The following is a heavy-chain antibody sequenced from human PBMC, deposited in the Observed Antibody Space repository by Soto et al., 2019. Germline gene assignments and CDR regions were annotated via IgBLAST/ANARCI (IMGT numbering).Heavy chain of an antibody. J-gene: IGHJ6*02. Sequence: SETLSLTCSVSGGSISSGYHWSWLRQRPGKGLEWLGSIYYSGSTYYNPSLKSRLSMSVTTSTGQFSLRLSSVTAADTAMYYCARLPIDCSSTSCSRVALYYYGMDVWGQGTTVTVSS. V-gene: IGHV4-31*03. CDR3: ARLPIDCSSTSCSRVALYYYGMDV. D-gene: IGHD2-2*01. CDR1: GGSISSGYH. CDR2: IYYSGST.